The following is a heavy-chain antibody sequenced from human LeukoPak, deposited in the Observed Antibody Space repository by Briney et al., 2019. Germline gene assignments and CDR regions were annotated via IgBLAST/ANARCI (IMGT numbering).Heavy chain of an antibody. CDR3: AKGGARLHSYYFDY. CDR2: VRYDGSQK. Sequence: PGGSLRLSCAASGFTFSSYDMYWVRQAPGKGLDWVAFVRYDGSQKYYADSVKGRFTLSRDSSKNTLYLQMNSLRAEDTAVFYCAKGGARLHSYYFDYWGQGTLVTVSS. V-gene: IGHV3-30*02. J-gene: IGHJ4*02. D-gene: IGHD1-26*01. CDR1: GFTFSSYD.